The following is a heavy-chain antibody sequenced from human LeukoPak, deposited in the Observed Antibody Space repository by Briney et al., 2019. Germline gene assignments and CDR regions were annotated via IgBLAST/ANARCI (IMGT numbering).Heavy chain of an antibody. CDR2: IYTSGST. CDR3: ARVYYSNSYDYWYFDL. CDR1: GGSISSGTYY. J-gene: IGHJ2*01. Sequence: SETLSLTCTVSGGSISSGTYYWSWIRQPAGNGLEWIGRIYTSGSTNYNPSLKSRVTISVDTSKNQFSLKLSSVTAADTAVYYCARVYYSNSYDYWYFDLWGRGTLVTVSS. D-gene: IGHD6-13*01. V-gene: IGHV4-61*02.